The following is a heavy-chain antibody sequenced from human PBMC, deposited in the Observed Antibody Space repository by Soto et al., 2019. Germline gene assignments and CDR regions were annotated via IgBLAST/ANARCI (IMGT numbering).Heavy chain of an antibody. CDR3: AREDYYGSGSSFDAFDI. J-gene: IGHJ3*02. D-gene: IGHD3-10*01. V-gene: IGHV6-1*01. Sequence: QTLSLTCAISVDSVSSNSAAWNWIRQSPSICLEWLGRTYYRSKWYNDYAVSVKSRITINPDTSKNQFSLQLNSVTPEDTAVYYCAREDYYGSGSSFDAFDIWGQGTMVTV. CDR2: TYYRSKWYN. CDR1: VDSVSSNSAA.